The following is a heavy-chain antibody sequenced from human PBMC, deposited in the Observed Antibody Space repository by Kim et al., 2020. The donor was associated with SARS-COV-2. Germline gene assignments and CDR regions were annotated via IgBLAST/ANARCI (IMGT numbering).Heavy chain of an antibody. Sequence: GGSLRLSCTTSGLNFADYAMSWFRQAPGKGLEWVAFIRSKRYDETTEYAASVKGRLIISRDDSKRIAYLQMNGLKTEDTAVYYCTSGPYYYDSAAYYHDYWGQGTLVTVSS. J-gene: IGHJ4*02. D-gene: IGHD3-22*01. CDR2: IRSKRYDETT. CDR3: TSGPYYYDSAAYYHDY. CDR1: GLNFADYA. V-gene: IGHV3-49*03.